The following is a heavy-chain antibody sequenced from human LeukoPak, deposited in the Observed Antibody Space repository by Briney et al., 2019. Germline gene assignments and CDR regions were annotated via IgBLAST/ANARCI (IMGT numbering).Heavy chain of an antibody. CDR3: ATYTQYFGAPGGADY. CDR2: INKDGSEK. V-gene: IGHV3-7*01. CDR1: RFTFSDYW. Sequence: PGGSLRLSCAVSRFTFSDYWMRWVRQAPGKRLEWVAAINKDGSEKQYVDSVKGRFTISRDNAKNSVYLQMTSLGAEDTAVYYCATYTQYFGAPGGADYWGLGTLVTVSS. D-gene: IGHD2-8*02. J-gene: IGHJ4*02.